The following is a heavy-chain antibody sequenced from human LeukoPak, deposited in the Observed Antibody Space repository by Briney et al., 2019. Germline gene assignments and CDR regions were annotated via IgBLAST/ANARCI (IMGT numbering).Heavy chain of an antibody. CDR1: GFTVSNNY. CDR2: IFSGSNT. Sequence: GGSLRLSCAASGFTVSNNYMSWVRQAPGKGLEWVSVIFSGSNTYYADSVKDRFTISRDSSKNTLYLQMNSLRAEDTAVYYCAREIRQGGASYYDGVSAFDFWGQGTMVTVSS. D-gene: IGHD3-22*01. J-gene: IGHJ3*01. CDR3: AREIRQGGASYYDGVSAFDF. V-gene: IGHV3-66*01.